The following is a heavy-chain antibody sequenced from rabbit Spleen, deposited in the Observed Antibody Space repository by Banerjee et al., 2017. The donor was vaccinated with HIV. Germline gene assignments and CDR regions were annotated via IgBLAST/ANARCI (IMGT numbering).Heavy chain of an antibody. D-gene: IGHD8-1*01. CDR3: ARDGAGGSYFAL. CDR1: EFDFSSYG. V-gene: IGHV1S21*01. CDR2: IYTGDGST. Sequence: EQLVESGGGLVQPGGSLKLSCKASEFDFSSYGVSWVRQAPGKGLEWIGYIYTGDGSTGYANRVNGRFTISKTSSTVDLKMTSLTAADTATYFCARDGAGGSYFALWGPGTLVTVS. J-gene: IGHJ4*01.